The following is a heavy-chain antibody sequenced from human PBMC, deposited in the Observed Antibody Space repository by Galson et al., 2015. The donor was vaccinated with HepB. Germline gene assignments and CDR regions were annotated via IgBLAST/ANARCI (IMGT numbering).Heavy chain of an antibody. CDR3: ARDISKVGATTIPKNWFDP. Sequence: SVKVSCKASGGTFSSYAISWVRQAPGQGLEWMGRIIPILGIANYAQKFQGRVTITADKSTSTAYMELSSLRSEDTAVYYCARDISKVGATTIPKNWFDPWGQGTLVTVSS. CDR1: GGTFSSYA. J-gene: IGHJ5*02. V-gene: IGHV1-69*04. CDR2: IIPILGIA. D-gene: IGHD1-26*01.